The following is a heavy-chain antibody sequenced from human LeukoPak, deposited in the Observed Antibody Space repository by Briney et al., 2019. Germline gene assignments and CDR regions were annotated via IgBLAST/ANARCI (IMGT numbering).Heavy chain of an antibody. Sequence: SVTVSCKASGGTFSSYAISWVRQAPGQGLEWMGGIIPIFGTANYAQKFQGRVTITADKSTSTAYMELSSLRSEDTAVYYCARERGSSEGWFDPWGQGTLVTVSS. CDR1: GGTFSSYA. D-gene: IGHD3-10*01. V-gene: IGHV1-69*06. J-gene: IGHJ5*02. CDR2: IIPIFGTA. CDR3: ARERGSSEGWFDP.